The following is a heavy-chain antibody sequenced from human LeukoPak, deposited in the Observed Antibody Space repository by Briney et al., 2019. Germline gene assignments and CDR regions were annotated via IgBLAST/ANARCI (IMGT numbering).Heavy chain of an antibody. J-gene: IGHJ5*02. CDR1: GFTFSYYA. CDR3: ARDLGWFDP. Sequence: PGGSLRLSCSASGFTFSYYAMHWVRQTAGKGLEFVSGISSNGGSTYYADSLKGRFTISRDNSNNTLYLQMSSLRAEDTAVYYCARDLGWFDPWGQGTLVTVSS. CDR2: ISSNGGST. V-gene: IGHV3-64D*09.